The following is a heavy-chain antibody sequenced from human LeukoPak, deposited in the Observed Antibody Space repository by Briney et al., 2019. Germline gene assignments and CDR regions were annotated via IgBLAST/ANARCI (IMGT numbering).Heavy chain of an antibody. D-gene: IGHD3-22*01. CDR3: AKDPDNWEDSSGPFDY. CDR2: ISGSGSST. J-gene: IGHJ4*02. CDR1: GFTFSSFA. Sequence: QPGGSLRLSGAASGFTFSSFAISWVRQAPGRGLEWVSTISGSGSSTYYADSVKGRFTIFRDNSKSTLYLQVNSLRAEDTAVYYCAKDPDNWEDSSGPFDYWGQGTLVTVSS. V-gene: IGHV3-23*01.